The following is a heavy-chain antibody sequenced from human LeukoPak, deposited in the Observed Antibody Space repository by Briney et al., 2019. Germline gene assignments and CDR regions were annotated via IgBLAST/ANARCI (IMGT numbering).Heavy chain of an antibody. D-gene: IGHD3-10*01. CDR1: GFMFSNSW. J-gene: IGHJ4*02. CDR3: ARGADHGGSYYPD. V-gene: IGHV3-74*01. CDR2: MKTDGTRI. Sequence: PGGSLRLSCAASGFMFSNSWMYWVRQGPGKGPVWVSRMKTDGTRIEYADSVKGRFTISRDNAKNTLFLQMSSLRVEDTAVYCCARGADHGGSYYPDWGQGTRVTVSS.